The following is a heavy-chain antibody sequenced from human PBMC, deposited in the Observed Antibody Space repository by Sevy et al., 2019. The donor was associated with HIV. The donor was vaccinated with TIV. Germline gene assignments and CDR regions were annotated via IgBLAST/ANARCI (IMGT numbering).Heavy chain of an antibody. CDR2: ISYRGAT. V-gene: IGHV4-39*01. Sequence: SKTLSLTCSVSGGSIATFGSFWGWIRQPPGKGLEWIGDISYRGATNYNPSLKSRATISVDTSKSQLSLKLTSLTPADTAVYYCARIYDHWGQGVLVTVSS. CDR1: GGSIATFGSF. J-gene: IGHJ5*02. CDR3: ARIYDH.